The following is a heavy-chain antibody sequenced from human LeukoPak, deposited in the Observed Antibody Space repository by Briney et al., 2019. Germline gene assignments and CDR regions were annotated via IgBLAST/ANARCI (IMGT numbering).Heavy chain of an antibody. J-gene: IGHJ4*02. V-gene: IGHV5-51*01. Sequence: GESLKISCKGSGYRFTSYWIGWVRQMPGKGLEWMGIIYLGDSDTRYSPSFQGQVTISVDKSISTAYLQWSSLKASDTAMYYCARLASPIVVVPAAIGGHFDDWGQGTLVTVSS. CDR1: GYRFTSYW. D-gene: IGHD2-2*02. CDR3: ARLASPIVVVPAAIGGHFDD. CDR2: IYLGDSDT.